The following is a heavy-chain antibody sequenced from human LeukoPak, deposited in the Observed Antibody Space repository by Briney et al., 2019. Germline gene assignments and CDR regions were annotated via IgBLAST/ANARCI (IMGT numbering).Heavy chain of an antibody. CDR2: VCYIDNT. Sequence: SETLSLTCTVSGASVGSAGYYWSWIPQPPGGGLVWIGYVCYIDNTNYNPSLKSRVTMSVNPSKNQFSLNLHSVTAADTAMYYCARTQSQSGSYRYYFAYWGQGTLVTVSS. D-gene: IGHD1-26*01. J-gene: IGHJ4*02. V-gene: IGHV4-61*08. CDR1: GASVGSAGYY. CDR3: ARTQSQSGSYRYYFAY.